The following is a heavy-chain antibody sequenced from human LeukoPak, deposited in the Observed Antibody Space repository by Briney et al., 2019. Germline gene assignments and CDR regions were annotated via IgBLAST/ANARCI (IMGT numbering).Heavy chain of an antibody. J-gene: IGHJ5*02. Sequence: SSETLSLTCSVSGGSTNSYYWNWIRQPAGKGLEWIGRIYPRGSTNYNPSLKSRVTMSVDTSKNQFSLKLSSVTAADTAVYYCARYSSGCWFDPWGQGTLVTVSS. CDR2: IYPRGST. CDR3: ARYSSGCWFDP. D-gene: IGHD6-19*01. V-gene: IGHV4-4*07. CDR1: GGSTNSYY.